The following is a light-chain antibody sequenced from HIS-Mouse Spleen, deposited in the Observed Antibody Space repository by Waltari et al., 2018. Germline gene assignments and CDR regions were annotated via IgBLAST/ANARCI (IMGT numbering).Light chain of an antibody. CDR3: SSYTSSSTV. CDR2: EVS. V-gene: IGLV2-18*02. CDR1: SIDVGRYNR. J-gene: IGLJ1*01. Sequence: QSALTQPPSVSGSPGQSVTISCTGTSIDVGRYNRVSWYQQPPGTAPKLMIYEVSNRPSGVPDRFSGSKSGNTASLTISGLQAEDEADYYCSSYTSSSTVFGTGTKVTVL.